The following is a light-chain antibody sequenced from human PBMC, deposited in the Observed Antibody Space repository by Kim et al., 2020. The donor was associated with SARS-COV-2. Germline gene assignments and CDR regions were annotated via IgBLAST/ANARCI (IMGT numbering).Light chain of an antibody. CDR2: DVN. Sequence: QSALTQPASVSGSPGQSITISCTGGSSDVGGHNYVSWYQQNPGKAPKLIICDVNERPSGISNRFSGSKSGNTAFLTISGLQADDESDYYCSSFTSRRTYVFGSGTKV. V-gene: IGLV2-14*01. J-gene: IGLJ1*01. CDR1: SSDVGGHNY. CDR3: SSFTSRRTYV.